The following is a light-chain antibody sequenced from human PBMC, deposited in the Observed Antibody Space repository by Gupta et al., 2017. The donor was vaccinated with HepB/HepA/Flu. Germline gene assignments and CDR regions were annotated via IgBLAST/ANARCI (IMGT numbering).Light chain of an antibody. Sequence: QTVVTQEPSFSVSPGGTVTLTCGLSSGSVSTSYYPSWYQQTPGQAPRTLIYSTNTRSSGVPDRFSGSIVGNKAALTITGAQADDESDYYCALYMGGGIWVFGGGTKLTVL. CDR2: STN. CDR1: SGSVSTSYY. CDR3: ALYMGGGIWV. J-gene: IGLJ3*02. V-gene: IGLV8-61*01.